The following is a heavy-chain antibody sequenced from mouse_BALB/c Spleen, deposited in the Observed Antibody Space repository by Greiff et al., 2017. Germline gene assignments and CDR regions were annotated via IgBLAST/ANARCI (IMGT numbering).Heavy chain of an antibody. D-gene: IGHD1-1*01. CDR1: GYTFTSYW. CDR2: IYPGDGDT. CDR3: ARYYYGSGGYFDY. V-gene: IGHV1-87*01. Sequence: VKLQESGAELARPGASVKLSCKASGYTFTSYWMQWVKQRPGQGLEWIGAIYPGDGDTRYTQKFKGKATLTADKSSSTAYMQLSSLASEDSAVYYCARYYYGSGGYFDYWGQGTTLTVSS. J-gene: IGHJ2*01.